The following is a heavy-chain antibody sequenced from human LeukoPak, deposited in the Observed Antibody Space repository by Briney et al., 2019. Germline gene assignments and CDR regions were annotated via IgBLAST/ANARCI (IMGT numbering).Heavy chain of an antibody. D-gene: IGHD6-13*01. CDR3: ATRSYSAGRDF. Sequence: GSLRLSCAASGFTFTSYAMTWVRQAPGKGLEWVSGISRSGDSTDYADSVKSRFTISRDNPKNMVYLQMNSLRVEDTAVYFCATRSYSAGRDFWGQGTLVTVSS. CDR1: GFTFTSYA. V-gene: IGHV3-23*01. J-gene: IGHJ4*02. CDR2: ISRSGDST.